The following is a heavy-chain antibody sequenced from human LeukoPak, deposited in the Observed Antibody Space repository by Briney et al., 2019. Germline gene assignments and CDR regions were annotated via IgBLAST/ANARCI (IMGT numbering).Heavy chain of an antibody. J-gene: IGHJ3*02. CDR3: AKDIGLKGAFDI. Sequence: SETLSLTCAVSGYSISSGYYWGWIRQPPGKGLEWIGSIYLIGNTYYNPSLKSRVTISVDTSKNQFSLKLSSVTAADTAVYYCAKDIGLKGAFDIWGQGTMVTVSS. CDR1: GYSISSGYY. D-gene: IGHD1-26*01. CDR2: IYLIGNT. V-gene: IGHV4-38-2*02.